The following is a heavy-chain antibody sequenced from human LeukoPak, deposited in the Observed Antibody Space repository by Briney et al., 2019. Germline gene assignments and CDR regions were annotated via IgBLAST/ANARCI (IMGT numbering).Heavy chain of an antibody. CDR2: ISYDGSNK. V-gene: IGHV3-30*14. CDR1: GFTFSSYA. CDR3: ARAYCGGDCYPRPYYYYGMDV. J-gene: IGHJ6*02. Sequence: GGSLRLSCAASGFTFSSYAMHWVRQAPGKGLEWVAVISYDGSNKYYADSVKGRFTISRDNSKSTLYLQMNSLRAEDTAVYYCARAYCGGDCYPRPYYYYGMDVWGQGTTVTVSS. D-gene: IGHD2-21*02.